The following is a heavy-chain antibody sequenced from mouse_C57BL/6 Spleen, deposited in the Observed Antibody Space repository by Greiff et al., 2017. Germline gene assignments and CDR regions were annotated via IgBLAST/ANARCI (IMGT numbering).Heavy chain of an antibody. CDR1: GYTFTDYE. J-gene: IGHJ2*01. CDR3: TKDYYGSRWYFDY. Sequence: QVQLKQSGAELVRPGASVTLSCKASGYTFTDYEMHWVKQTPVHGLEWIGAIDPDTGGTADNQKFKGKAILTADNSSSTAYMELRSLTSEDSAVYYCTKDYYGSRWYFDYWGQGTTLTVSS. D-gene: IGHD1-1*01. CDR2: IDPDTGGT. V-gene: IGHV1-15*01.